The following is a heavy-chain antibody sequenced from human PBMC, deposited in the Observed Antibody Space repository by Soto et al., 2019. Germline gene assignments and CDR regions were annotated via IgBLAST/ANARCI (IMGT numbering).Heavy chain of an antibody. CDR2: IGTSGTPT. CDR1: GFTFRNYA. Sequence: DVQLLESGGDLVQPGGSLRLSCIASGFTFRNYAMAWVRQAPGEDLEWVSAIGTSGTPTLYADSVKSRFSITRDDYRNTVSLQMNSLGVEVTATYYCTRILWAARRDALDIWGQGTTVTVSS. D-gene: IGHD2-15*01. CDR3: TRILWAARRDALDI. J-gene: IGHJ6*02. V-gene: IGHV3-23*01.